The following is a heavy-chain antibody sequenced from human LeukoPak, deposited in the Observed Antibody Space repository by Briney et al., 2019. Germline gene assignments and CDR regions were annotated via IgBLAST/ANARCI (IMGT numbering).Heavy chain of an antibody. D-gene: IGHD3-22*01. CDR1: GFTFDDYA. V-gene: IGHV3-9*01. CDR2: ISWNSGSI. CDR3: AKVEARYYYDSSGFFDY. J-gene: IGHJ4*02. Sequence: GGSLRLSCAASGFTFDDYAMHWVRQAPGKGLEWVSGISWNSGSIGYADSVKGRFTISRDNAKTSLYLQMNSLRAEDTALYYCAKVEARYYYDSSGFFDYWGQGTLVTVSS.